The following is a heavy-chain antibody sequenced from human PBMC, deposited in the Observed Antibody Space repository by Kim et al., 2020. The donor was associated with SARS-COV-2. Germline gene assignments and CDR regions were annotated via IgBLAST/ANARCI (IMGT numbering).Heavy chain of an antibody. CDR2: ISGGAVNK. CDR3: AKMVIMDGYNYFYYYGMDV. CDR1: GFTFDTYA. V-gene: IGHV3-23*01. D-gene: IGHD2-21*01. Sequence: GGSLRLSCVASGFTFDTYAMSWVRQAPGKGLEWVSVISGGAVNKFYADSVRGRFTISRDNSKNTLYLQMNILRDEDTALYYCAKMVIMDGYNYFYYYGMDVWGPGNKVNVSS. J-gene: IGHJ6*02.